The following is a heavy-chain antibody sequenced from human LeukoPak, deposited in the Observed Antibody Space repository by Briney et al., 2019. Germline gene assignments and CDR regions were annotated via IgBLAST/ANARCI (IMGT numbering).Heavy chain of an antibody. CDR3: AKNGYNSGWYDS. V-gene: IGHV3-74*01. CDR1: GFTFSNYW. J-gene: IGHJ5*01. CDR2: INSDGINT. D-gene: IGHD6-25*01. Sequence: GGSLRLSCAASGFTFSNYWMHWVRQAPGKGLVWVSRINSDGINTSYADSVKGRFTISRDNSKNTLYLQMNSLRAEDTAVYYCAKNGYNSGWYDSWGQGTLVIVSS.